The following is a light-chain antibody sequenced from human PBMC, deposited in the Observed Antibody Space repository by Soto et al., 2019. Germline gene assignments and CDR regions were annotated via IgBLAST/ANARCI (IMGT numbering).Light chain of an antibody. J-gene: IGKJ1*01. CDR1: QSVSSN. CDR2: GAS. Sequence: IRFTQSPASLSVSAGSRSTLSCIASQSVSSNLAWYQQKPGQSPRRLIYGASSRATGIPDRFSGRGFGTDFTLTISRLEPEDFAVYYCQHSGDFRWTFGLGTKVDIK. CDR3: QHSGDFRWT. V-gene: IGKV3-20*01.